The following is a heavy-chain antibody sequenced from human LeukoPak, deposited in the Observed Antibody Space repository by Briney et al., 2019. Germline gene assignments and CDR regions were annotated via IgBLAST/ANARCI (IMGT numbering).Heavy chain of an antibody. CDR3: ARGNIVATILGGLHGTTAFDF. D-gene: IGHD5-12*01. J-gene: IGHJ4*02. CDR2: MIHSGSS. CDR1: GGAFNGYY. V-gene: IGHV4-34*01. Sequence: SETLSLTCGVSGGAFNGYYWSGIRQAPGRGLEWIGEMIHSGSSNYNPSLRSRVTISGDTSKNQFSLKLNSLTAAETAVYYCARGNIVATILGGLHGTTAFDFWGQGILVTVSS.